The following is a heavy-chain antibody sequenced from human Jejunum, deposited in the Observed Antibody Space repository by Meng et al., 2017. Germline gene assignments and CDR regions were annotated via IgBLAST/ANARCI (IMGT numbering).Heavy chain of an antibody. D-gene: IGHD3-16*02. J-gene: IGHJ5*02. CDR2: ITWNSTKI. V-gene: IGHV3-9*01. CDR1: GFTFKHYA. CDR3: TKDKSRFGELSHH. Sequence: SLKISCAASGFTFKHYAMHWVRQAPGKGLEWVSGITWNSTKIDYADSVKGRFTISRDNAKNSLYLEMNSLRSDDTAVYYCTKDKSRFGELSHHWGQGTLVTVSS.